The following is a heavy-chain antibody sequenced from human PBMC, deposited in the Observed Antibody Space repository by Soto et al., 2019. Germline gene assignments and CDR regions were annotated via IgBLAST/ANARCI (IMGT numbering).Heavy chain of an antibody. V-gene: IGHV3-74*01. CDR1: GFTFRSSW. J-gene: IGHJ5*02. CDR3: AVGYCSSASCKTLAP. D-gene: IGHD2-2*01. CDR2: IRPDGSDT. Sequence: PGGSLRLSCVASGFTFRSSWMHWVRQAPGKGLVWLSQIRPDGSDTFYADSVKGRLTISRDNAKNTLYLQVNNLRTEDTAVYYCAVGYCSSASCKTLAPWGQGTQVTVLL.